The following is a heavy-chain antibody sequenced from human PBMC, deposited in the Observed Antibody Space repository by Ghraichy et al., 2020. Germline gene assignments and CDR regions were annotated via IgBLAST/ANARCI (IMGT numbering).Heavy chain of an antibody. D-gene: IGHD3-10*01. CDR2: IYNSGST. V-gene: IGHV4-59*01. CDR1: FGSISSYY. CDR3: ARGVRLRGVMDV. Sequence: SETLSLTCTVSFGSISSYYWSWIRQPPGKGLEWIGDIYNSGSTNYNPSLQSRVSISVDTSKNQFSLKLSAVTAADTAVYYCARGVRLRGVMDVWGQGTTVTVSS. J-gene: IGHJ6*02.